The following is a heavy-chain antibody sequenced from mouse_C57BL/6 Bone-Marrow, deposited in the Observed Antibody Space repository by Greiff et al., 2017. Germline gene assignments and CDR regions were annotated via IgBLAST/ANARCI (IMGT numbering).Heavy chain of an antibody. CDR1: GFSLTSYG. CDR2: IWSGGST. J-gene: IGHJ1*03. V-gene: IGHV2-2*01. Sequence: QVQLKESGPGLVQPSQSLSITCTVSGFSLTSYGVHWVRQSPGKGLEWLGVIWSGGSTDYNAAFISRLSISKDNSKSQVFFKMNSLQADDPAIYYCARNGWDYDGSSYGWYFDVWGTGTTVTVSS. D-gene: IGHD1-1*01. CDR3: ARNGWDYDGSSYGWYFDV.